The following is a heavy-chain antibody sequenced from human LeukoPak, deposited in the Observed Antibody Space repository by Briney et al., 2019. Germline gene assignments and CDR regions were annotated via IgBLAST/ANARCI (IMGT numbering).Heavy chain of an antibody. J-gene: IGHJ4*02. V-gene: IGHV1-18*01. CDR2: VSGYNGNT. CDR3: ARGVSVTTPYLDS. D-gene: IGHD4-17*01. Sequence: ASVKVSCKASGYTFTNHAIHWVRRAPGQGLEWMGRVSGYNGNTKYPQKFQGRVTMTTDTSTSTAYMELMSLRYDDSAVYYCARGVSVTTPYLDSWGQGTLVTVSS. CDR1: GYTFTNHA.